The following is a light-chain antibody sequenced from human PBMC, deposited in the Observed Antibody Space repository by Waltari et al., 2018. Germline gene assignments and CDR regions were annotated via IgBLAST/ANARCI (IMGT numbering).Light chain of an antibody. J-gene: IGKJ1*01. CDR3: QTYNNYGT. Sequence: DIQMTQSPSTLSASAGDRVTLTCRASQSISSWLDWYQQKPGKAPKLLIYDASSLESGVPSRFSGSGSGTEFTLTISSLQPDDSATYWCQTYNNYGTFGQGTKVEI. CDR2: DAS. CDR1: QSISSW. V-gene: IGKV1-5*01.